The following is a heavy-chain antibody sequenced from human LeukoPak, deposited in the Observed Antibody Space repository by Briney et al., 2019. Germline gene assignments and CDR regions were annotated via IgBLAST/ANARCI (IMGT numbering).Heavy chain of an antibody. V-gene: IGHV4-34*01. J-gene: IGHJ4*02. CDR2: INPSGGT. Sequence: SETLSLTCAVSGESFSGYYWNWIRQPPGNGLEWIGEINPSGGTNYSPSLKSRVIISVDTSTNQFSLKVTSVTAADTAVYYCARGSNRARLANWGRGTQVTVSS. D-gene: IGHD3-16*01. CDR3: ARGSNRARLAN. CDR1: GESFSGYY.